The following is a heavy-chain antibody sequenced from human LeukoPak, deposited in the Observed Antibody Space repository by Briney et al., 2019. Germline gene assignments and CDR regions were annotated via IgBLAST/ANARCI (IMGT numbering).Heavy chain of an antibody. J-gene: IGHJ3*02. CDR1: GFTFSDYY. V-gene: IGHV3-11*01. D-gene: IGHD2-2*01. Sequence: GGSLRLSCAASGFTFSDYYMSWIRQAPGKGLEWVSYISRSGSTIYYADSVKGRFTISRDNAKNSLYLQMNSLRAEDTAVYYCARVFVVPAAMAPNAFDIWGHGTMVTVSS. CDR2: ISRSGSTI. CDR3: ARVFVVPAAMAPNAFDI.